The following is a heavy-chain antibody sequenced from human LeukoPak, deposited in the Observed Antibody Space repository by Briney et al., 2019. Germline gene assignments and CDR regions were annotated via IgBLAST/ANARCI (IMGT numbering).Heavy chain of an antibody. D-gene: IGHD1-26*01. CDR3: ARVYERSPGAIDY. J-gene: IGHJ4*02. V-gene: IGHV4-38-2*01. CDR2: IYHSGST. Sequence: PSETLSLTCAVSGYSISSDYYWGWIRQPPGKGLEWIGSIYHSGSTYYNPSLKSRVTISVDTSKNQFSLKLSSVTAADTAVYYCARVYERSPGAIDYWGQGTLVTVSS. CDR1: GYSISSDYY.